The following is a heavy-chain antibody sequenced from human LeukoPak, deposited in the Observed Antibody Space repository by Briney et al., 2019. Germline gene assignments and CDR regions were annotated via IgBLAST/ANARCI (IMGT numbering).Heavy chain of an antibody. J-gene: IGHJ6*03. CDR1: GFTFSSYG. Sequence: GGSLRLSCAASGFTFSSYGMHWVRQAPGKGLEWVAFIRYDGSNKYYADSVKGRFTISRDNSKNTLYLQMNSLRAEDTAVYYCAKDQHPRVSVGGYMDVWGKGTTVTVSS. CDR3: AKDQHPRVSVGGYMDV. CDR2: IRYDGSNK. D-gene: IGHD6-13*01. V-gene: IGHV3-30*02.